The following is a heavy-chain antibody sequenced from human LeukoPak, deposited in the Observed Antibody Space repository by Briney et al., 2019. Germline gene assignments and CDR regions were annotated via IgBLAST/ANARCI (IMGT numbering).Heavy chain of an antibody. Sequence: PSETLSLTCAVYGGSFSGYYWSWIRQPPGKGLEWIGEINHSGGTNYNPSLKSRVTISVDTSKNQFSLKLSSVTAADTAVYYCARGGRLRYFDWLLSLDYWGQGTLVTVSS. J-gene: IGHJ4*02. CDR2: INHSGGT. CDR1: GGSFSGYY. V-gene: IGHV4-34*01. D-gene: IGHD3-9*01. CDR3: ARGGRLRYFDWLLSLDY.